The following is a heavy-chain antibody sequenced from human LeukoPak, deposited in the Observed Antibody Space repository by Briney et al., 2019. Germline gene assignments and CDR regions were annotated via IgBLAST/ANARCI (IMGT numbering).Heavy chain of an antibody. Sequence: ASVKVSCKASGYTFTSYYMHWVRQAPGQGLEWMGIINPSGGSTSYAQKFQGRVTMTRDTSTSTVYMELSSLRSEDTAVYYCARDTSHYDSSGYYYFDCWGQGTLVTVSS. CDR1: GYTFTSYY. CDR2: INPSGGST. D-gene: IGHD3-22*01. CDR3: ARDTSHYDSSGYYYFDC. V-gene: IGHV1-46*03. J-gene: IGHJ4*02.